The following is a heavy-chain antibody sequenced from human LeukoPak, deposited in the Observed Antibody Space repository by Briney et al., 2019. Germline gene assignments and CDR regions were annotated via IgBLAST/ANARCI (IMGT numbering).Heavy chain of an antibody. D-gene: IGHD6-19*01. J-gene: IGHJ4*02. CDR1: GFTFNNNA. Sequence: GGSLRLSCEASGFTFNNNAMDWVRQVPGKGLEWVSGILGGGGATYYADSVKGRFTISRDNAKKSLDLQMNSLRAEGTAFYYCAKVRGTYSSGYFFDYWGQGTLVTVSS. V-gene: IGHV3-23*01. CDR2: ILGGGGAT. CDR3: AKVRGTYSSGYFFDY.